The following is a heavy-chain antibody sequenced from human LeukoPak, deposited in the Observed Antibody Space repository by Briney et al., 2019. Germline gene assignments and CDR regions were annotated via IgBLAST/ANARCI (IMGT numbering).Heavy chain of an antibody. CDR3: ARGKTAAAGYWDY. CDR2: IYHSGST. V-gene: IGHV4-30-2*01. J-gene: IGHJ4*02. CDR1: GGSISSGGYS. Sequence: NPSETLSLTCTVSGGSISSGGYSWSWIRQPPGKGLEWIGFIYHSGSTYYNPSLKSRVTISVDRSKNLFSLKLSSVTAADTAVYYCARGKTAAAGYWDYWGQGTLVTVSS. D-gene: IGHD6-13*01.